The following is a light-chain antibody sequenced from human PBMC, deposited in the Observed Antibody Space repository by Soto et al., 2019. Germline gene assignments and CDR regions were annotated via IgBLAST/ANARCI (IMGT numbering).Light chain of an antibody. CDR2: AAS. J-gene: IGKJ4*01. CDR3: QHYSNWPVT. V-gene: IGKV3-15*01. Sequence: EIVMTQSPATPSVSPGERATLSCRARPFICTDLAWYQQKPGQSSRLLIYAASTRGTGIPARFSGSGSGTEFTLTISSLQSEDSAVYFCQHYSNWPVTFGGGTRVEIK. CDR1: PFICTD.